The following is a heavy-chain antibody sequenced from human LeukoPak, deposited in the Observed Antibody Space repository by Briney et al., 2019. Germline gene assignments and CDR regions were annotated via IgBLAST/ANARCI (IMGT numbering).Heavy chain of an antibody. D-gene: IGHD3-10*01. CDR1: GGSFSGYY. J-gene: IGHJ4*02. CDR2: INHSGST. CDR3: ARGRSWPYNYYGSGSRTTTIDY. Sequence: SETLSLTCAVYGGSFSGYYWSWIRQPPGKGLEWIGEINHSGSTNYNPSLKSRVTISVDTSKNQFSLKLSSVTAADTAVYYCARGRSWPYNYYGSGSRTTTIDYWGQGTLVTVSS. V-gene: IGHV4-34*01.